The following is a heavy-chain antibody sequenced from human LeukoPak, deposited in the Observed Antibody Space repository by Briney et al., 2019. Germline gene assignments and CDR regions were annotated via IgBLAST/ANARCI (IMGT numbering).Heavy chain of an antibody. V-gene: IGHV4-59*01. CDR3: ARDPTSGWFDP. Sequence: SETLSLTCTVSGGSISSYYWSWIRQPPGKGLEWIGYIYYSGSTNYNPSLTSRVTISVDTSKNQFSLKLSSVTAADTAVYYCARDPTSGWFDPWGQGTLVTVSS. CDR2: IYYSGST. D-gene: IGHD3-16*01. J-gene: IGHJ5*02. CDR1: GGSISSYY.